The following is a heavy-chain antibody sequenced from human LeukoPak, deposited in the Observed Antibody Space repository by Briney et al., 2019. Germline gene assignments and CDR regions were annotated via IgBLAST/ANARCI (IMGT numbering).Heavy chain of an antibody. J-gene: IGHJ4*02. CDR2: IIPILGIA. CDR1: GYTFTGYY. V-gene: IGHV1-69*04. D-gene: IGHD3-22*01. Sequence: SVKVSCKASGYTFTGYYMHWVRQAPGQGLEWMGRIIPILGIANYAQKFQGRVTITADKSTSTAYMELSSLRSEDTAVYYCARGLVIFSDDSWLPAYWGQGTLVTVSS. CDR3: ARGLVIFSDDSWLPAY.